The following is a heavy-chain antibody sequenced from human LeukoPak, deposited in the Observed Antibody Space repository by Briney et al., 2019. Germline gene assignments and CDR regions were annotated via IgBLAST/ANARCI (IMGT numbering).Heavy chain of an antibody. CDR3: ATSTTVTAVAAKNDAFDI. D-gene: IGHD4-17*01. CDR1: GYTLTELS. V-gene: IGHV1-24*01. J-gene: IGHJ3*02. Sequence: GASVKVSCKVSGYTLTELSMHWVRQAPGKGLEWMGGFDPEDGETIYAQKFQGRVTMTEDTSTDTAYMELSSLRSEDTAVYYCATSTTVTAVAAKNDAFDIWGQGTMVTVSS. CDR2: FDPEDGET.